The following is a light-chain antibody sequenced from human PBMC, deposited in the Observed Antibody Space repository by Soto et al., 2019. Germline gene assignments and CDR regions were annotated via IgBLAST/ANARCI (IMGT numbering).Light chain of an antibody. V-gene: IGKV3-20*01. CDR1: QRISSRY. Sequence: EIVLTQSPGTLSLSPGERATLSCRASQRISSRYLAWYQQKPGQAPRLLISGASTRATGIPDRFSGSGSGTDFTLTISRLEPEDSAIYFCLQYDDWPPWTFGQGTKVEIK. CDR2: GAS. J-gene: IGKJ1*01. CDR3: LQYDDWPPWT.